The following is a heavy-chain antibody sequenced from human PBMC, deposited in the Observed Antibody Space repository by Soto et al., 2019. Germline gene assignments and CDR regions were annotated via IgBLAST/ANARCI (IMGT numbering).Heavy chain of an antibody. CDR3: AKIKGGLGFYYNGGSDY. CDR1: GFTFSGYA. J-gene: IGHJ4*02. CDR2: ISGSGGST. D-gene: IGHD3-10*01. V-gene: IGHV3-23*01. Sequence: EVQLLESGGGLIQPGGSLRLSCAASGFTFSGYAMSWVRQAPGKGLEWVSGISGSGGSTYYADSVKGRFTISRDNSKNTLYLQRNSLITEDTAVYYCAKIKGGLGFYYNGGSDYWGQGTLVTVSS.